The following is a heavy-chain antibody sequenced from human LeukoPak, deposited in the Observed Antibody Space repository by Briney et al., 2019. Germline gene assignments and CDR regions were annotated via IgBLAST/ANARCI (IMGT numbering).Heavy chain of an antibody. V-gene: IGHV1-69*06. CDR2: IIPIFGTA. Sequence: GASVKVSCKASGGTFSSYAISWVRQAPGQGLEWMGGIIPIFGTANYAQKFQGRVTITADKSTSTAYMELSSLRSEDTAVYYCARYSGPTSYYFDYWGQGTLVTVSS. D-gene: IGHD6-19*01. CDR3: ARYSGPTSYYFDY. J-gene: IGHJ4*02. CDR1: GGTFSSYA.